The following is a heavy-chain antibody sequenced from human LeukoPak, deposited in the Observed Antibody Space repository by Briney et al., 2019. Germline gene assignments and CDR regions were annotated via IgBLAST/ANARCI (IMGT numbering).Heavy chain of an antibody. Sequence: ASVKVSCKASGYTFTSYYMHWVRQAPGEGLEWMGIINPSGGSTSYAQKFQGRVTMTRDTSTSTAYMELRSLRSDDTAVYYCARDSGSSSLDYWGQGTLVTVSS. CDR3: ARDSGSSSLDY. CDR1: GYTFTSYY. V-gene: IGHV1-46*01. J-gene: IGHJ4*02. D-gene: IGHD1-26*01. CDR2: INPSGGST.